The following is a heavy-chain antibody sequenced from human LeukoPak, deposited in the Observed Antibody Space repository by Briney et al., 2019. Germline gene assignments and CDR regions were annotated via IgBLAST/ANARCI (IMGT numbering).Heavy chain of an antibody. D-gene: IGHD4-11*01. V-gene: IGHV5-51*01. CDR2: IYPGDSDT. Sequence: GESLQISCEGSGYSFTSYWIGWVRPMPGKGLEWMGIIYPGDSDTRYSPSFQGQVTISVDKSISTAYLQWSSLKASDTAMYYCATSSVRVTTTLDYWGQGTLVTVSS. CDR3: ATSSVRVTTTLDY. CDR1: GYSFTSYW. J-gene: IGHJ4*02.